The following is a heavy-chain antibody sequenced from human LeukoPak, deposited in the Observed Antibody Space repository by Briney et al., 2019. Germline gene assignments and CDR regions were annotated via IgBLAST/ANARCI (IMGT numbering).Heavy chain of an antibody. CDR2: INHSGST. CDR1: GGSFSGYY. V-gene: IGHV4-34*01. CDR3: ARGGLFFWFDP. J-gene: IGHJ5*02. D-gene: IGHD3-3*01. Sequence: PSETLSLTCAVYGGSFSGYYWSWIRQPPGKGLEWIGEINHSGSTNYNPSLKSRVTISVDTSKNQFSLRLSSVTAADTAVYYCARGGLFFWFDPWGQGTLVTVSS.